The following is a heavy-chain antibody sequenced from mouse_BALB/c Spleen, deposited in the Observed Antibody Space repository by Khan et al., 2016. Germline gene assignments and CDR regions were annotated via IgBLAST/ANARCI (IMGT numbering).Heavy chain of an antibody. Sequence: QVQLKESGPDLVAPSQSLSITCTVSGFSLTSYGVHWVRQPPGKGLEWLVVIWSDGSTTYNSALKSRLSISKDNSKSQVFLKMNSLQTDDTAMYYCARHGLRRNAMDYWGQGTSVTVSS. CDR3: ARHGLRRNAMDY. V-gene: IGHV2-6-2*01. J-gene: IGHJ4*01. CDR1: GFSLTSYG. D-gene: IGHD2-2*01. CDR2: IWSDGST.